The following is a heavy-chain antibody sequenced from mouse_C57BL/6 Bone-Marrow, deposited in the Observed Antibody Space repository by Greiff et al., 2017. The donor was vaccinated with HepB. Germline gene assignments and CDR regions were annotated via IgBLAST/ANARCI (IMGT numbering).Heavy chain of an antibody. D-gene: IGHD6-2*01. V-gene: IGHV14-3*01. CDR2: IDPANGNT. CDR3: AISLDYFDY. Sequence: EVQLQQSVPELVRPGASVKLSCKASGYDIKNTYMHWVKQRPEKGLEWIGRIDPANGNTKYNPKFQGKATITADTSSNTAYLQLSSLTSEDTAFYYCAISLDYFDYWGQGTTLTVSS. J-gene: IGHJ2*01. CDR1: GYDIKNTY.